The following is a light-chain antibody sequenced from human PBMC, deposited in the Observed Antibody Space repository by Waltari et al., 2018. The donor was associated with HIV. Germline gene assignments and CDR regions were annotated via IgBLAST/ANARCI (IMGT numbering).Light chain of an antibody. V-gene: IGKV3-15*01. CDR3: QQYNNWPPNT. Sequence: EIVLTQSPATLYLSPGDRATLSCRASEDVSTYLAWYQQRSGQAPRLLIYGASTRAPGLPARFSGSGSGTEFTLTISNLQSEDSAVYYCQQYNNWPPNTFGQGTKLEIK. J-gene: IGKJ2*01. CDR1: EDVSTY. CDR2: GAS.